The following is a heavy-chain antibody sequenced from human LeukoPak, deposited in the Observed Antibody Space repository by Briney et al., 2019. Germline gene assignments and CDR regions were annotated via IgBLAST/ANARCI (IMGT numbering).Heavy chain of an antibody. J-gene: IGHJ4*02. D-gene: IGHD4/OR15-4a*01. CDR1: VFTFSNYA. Sequence: GGSLRLSCVMSVFTFSNYAMNWVRQAPGKGLEWVSDISTSSDSTYHIESVRGRFTISRDNSKNTLYLQMNSLRVDDTAVYYCASGLYGGVFDNWGQGTLVTVSS. CDR3: ASGLYGGVFDN. V-gene: IGHV3-23*01. CDR2: ISTSSDST.